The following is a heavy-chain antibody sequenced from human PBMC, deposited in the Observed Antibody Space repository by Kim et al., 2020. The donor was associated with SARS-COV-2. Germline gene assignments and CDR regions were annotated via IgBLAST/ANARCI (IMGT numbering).Heavy chain of an antibody. D-gene: IGHD3-10*01. Sequence: SETLSLTCAVYGGSFSGYYWSWIRQPPGKGLEWIGEINHSGSTNYNPSLKSRVTISVDTSKNQFSLKLSSVTAADTAVYYCARGRMGFGNPLPRNYYYYMDVWGKGTTVTVSS. CDR1: GGSFSGYY. J-gene: IGHJ6*03. V-gene: IGHV4-34*01. CDR3: ARGRMGFGNPLPRNYYYYMDV. CDR2: INHSGST.